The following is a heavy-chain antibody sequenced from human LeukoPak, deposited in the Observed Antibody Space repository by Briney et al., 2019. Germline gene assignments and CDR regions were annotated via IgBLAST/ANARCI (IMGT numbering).Heavy chain of an antibody. D-gene: IGHD1-7*01. V-gene: IGHV4-4*09. CDR2: IYTSGNT. Sequence: SETLSLTCTVSGDSFSNYYWAWIRQPPGKGLEWVGYIYTSGNTDSNPSLKSRVTFSVDASKNQFSLKLRSVTVADTAVYYCARVFSGTVDLWGQGTLVIVSS. J-gene: IGHJ5*02. CDR3: ARVFSGTVDL. CDR1: GDSFSNYY.